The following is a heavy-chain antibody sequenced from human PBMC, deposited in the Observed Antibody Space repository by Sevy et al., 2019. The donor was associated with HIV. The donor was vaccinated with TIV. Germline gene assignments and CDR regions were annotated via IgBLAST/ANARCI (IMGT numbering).Heavy chain of an antibody. CDR3: AREGCTQPHDY. V-gene: IGHV3-23*01. CDR2: FSFGCGRI. CDR1: GFTFAKYS. Sequence: GGSLRLSCAASGFTFAKYSMSWVRQAPGKGLEWVSTFSFGCGRINYADSVKGRFTISRDDSKNTLCLQMNSLRAEDRATYFCAREGCTQPHDYWGQGTLVTVSS. D-gene: IGHD2-8*01. J-gene: IGHJ4*02.